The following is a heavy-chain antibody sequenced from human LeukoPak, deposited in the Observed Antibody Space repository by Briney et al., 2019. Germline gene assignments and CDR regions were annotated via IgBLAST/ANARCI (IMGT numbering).Heavy chain of an antibody. V-gene: IGHV3-23*01. CDR3: AKDRNSGSYYSPFDY. D-gene: IGHD1-26*01. Sequence: PGGSLILSCAASGFTFSSYAMSWVRQAPGKGLEWVSAISGSGGSTYYADSVKGRFTISRDNSKNTLYLQMNSLRAEDTAVYYCAKDRNSGSYYSPFDYWGQGTLVTVSS. CDR1: GFTFSSYA. CDR2: ISGSGGST. J-gene: IGHJ4*02.